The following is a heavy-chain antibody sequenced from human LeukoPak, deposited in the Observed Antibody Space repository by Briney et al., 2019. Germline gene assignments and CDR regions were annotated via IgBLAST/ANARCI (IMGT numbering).Heavy chain of an antibody. Sequence: SGPALVKPTQTLTLTCTFSGFSLRTPGMRVSWIRQPPGKALEWLARSDWDDDKFYSTSLKTRLTISKDTSKNQVVLTMTNMYPVDTATYYCARMTSYGSGFDPWGQGTLVTVSS. CDR1: GFSLRTPGMR. D-gene: IGHD3-10*01. CDR2: SDWDDDK. CDR3: ARMTSYGSGFDP. V-gene: IGHV2-70*04. J-gene: IGHJ5*02.